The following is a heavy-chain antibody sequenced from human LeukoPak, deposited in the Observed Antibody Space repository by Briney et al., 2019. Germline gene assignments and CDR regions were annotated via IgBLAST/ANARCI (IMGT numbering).Heavy chain of an antibody. Sequence: GGSLRLSCAASGFTFSNYWMSWVRQAPGKGLEWVANIMRDGSERYYVDSVKGRFTISRDNAKNSLYVQMHSLRAEDTAVYYCATYSYSSGWYPFDYWGQGTLVTVSS. CDR2: IMRDGSER. CDR3: ATYSYSSGWYPFDY. CDR1: GFTFSNYW. J-gene: IGHJ4*02. D-gene: IGHD6-19*01. V-gene: IGHV3-7*01.